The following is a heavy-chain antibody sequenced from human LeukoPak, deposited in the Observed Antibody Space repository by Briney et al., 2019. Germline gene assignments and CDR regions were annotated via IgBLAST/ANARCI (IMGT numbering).Heavy chain of an antibody. CDR3: AGGRWELLRMDH. CDR1: GFTLSSFT. Sequence: PGGSLRLSCVMSGFTLSSFTMHWVRQAPGKGLEWVASISSSSSHTYYADSLKGRFIISRDNAKNSLSLQMDSLSADDTAVYYCAGGRWELLRMDHWGQGALVTVSS. V-gene: IGHV3-21*06. CDR2: ISSSSSHT. D-gene: IGHD1-26*01. J-gene: IGHJ4*02.